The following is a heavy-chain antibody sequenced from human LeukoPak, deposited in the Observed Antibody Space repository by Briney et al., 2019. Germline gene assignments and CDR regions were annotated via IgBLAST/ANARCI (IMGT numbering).Heavy chain of an antibody. V-gene: IGHV4-30-2*01. CDR3: ARYSSSTSCYLPGFDY. J-gene: IGHJ4*02. Sequence: PSETLSLTCAGAGGSISSGGYSWSWIRQPPGKGLEWIGYIYHSGSTYYNPSLKSRVTISVDRSKNQFSLKLSSVTAADTAVYYCARYSSSTSCYLPGFDYWGQGTLVTVSS. D-gene: IGHD2-2*01. CDR1: GGSISSGGYS. CDR2: IYHSGST.